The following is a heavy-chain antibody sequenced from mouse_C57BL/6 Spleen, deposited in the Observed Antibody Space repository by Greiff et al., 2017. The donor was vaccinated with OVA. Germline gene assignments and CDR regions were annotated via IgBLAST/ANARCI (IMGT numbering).Heavy chain of an antibody. Sequence: LVESGAELVRPGASVTLSCKASGYTFTDYEMHWVKQTPVHGLEWIGAIDPETGGTAYNQKFKGKAILTADKSSSTAYMELRSLTSEDSAVYYCTREVGYWGQGTTLTVSS. V-gene: IGHV1-15*01. J-gene: IGHJ2*01. CDR2: IDPETGGT. CDR1: GYTFTDYE. CDR3: TREVGY.